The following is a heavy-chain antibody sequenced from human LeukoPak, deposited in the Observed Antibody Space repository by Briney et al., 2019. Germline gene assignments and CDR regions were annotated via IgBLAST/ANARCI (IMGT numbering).Heavy chain of an antibody. CDR3: ARYSLYDSSGYYDI. Sequence: SETLSLTCTVSGGSISSHYWSWIRQPPGKGLEWIGYIYYSGSTNYNPSLKSRVTISVDTSKNQFSLKLSSVTAADTAVYYCARYSLYDSSGYYDIWGQGTMVTVSS. D-gene: IGHD3-22*01. CDR2: IYYSGST. J-gene: IGHJ3*02. V-gene: IGHV4-59*11. CDR1: GGSISSHY.